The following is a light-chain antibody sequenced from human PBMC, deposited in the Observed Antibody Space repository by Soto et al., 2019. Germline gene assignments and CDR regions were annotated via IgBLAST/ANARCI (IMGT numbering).Light chain of an antibody. J-gene: IGKJ5*01. CDR2: DAS. CDR3: QQFHTYPFG. Sequence: DIQLTESPSCLSASVGERVTITCRASQGISSYLAWYQQKPGKAPNLLIYDASTLQSGVPSRFSGSGSGTEFTLTISSLQPEDFAPYNCQQFHTYPFGFGQGTRLEIK. V-gene: IGKV1-9*01. CDR1: QGISSY.